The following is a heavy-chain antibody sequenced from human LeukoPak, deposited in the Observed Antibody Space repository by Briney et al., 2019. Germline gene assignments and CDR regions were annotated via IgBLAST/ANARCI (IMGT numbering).Heavy chain of an antibody. V-gene: IGHV4-34*01. CDR3: ARSSWYLGDEKGGGWFDP. J-gene: IGHJ5*02. CDR1: GGSFSGYS. D-gene: IGHD6-13*01. Sequence: SETLSLTCAVYGGSFSGYSWSWIRQPPGKGLEWVGEINHSVSTNYNPSRKSRVTISVDTSKIQFSLKLSSVTAADTAVYYCARSSWYLGDEKGGGWFDPWGEGTLVTVSS. CDR2: INHSVST.